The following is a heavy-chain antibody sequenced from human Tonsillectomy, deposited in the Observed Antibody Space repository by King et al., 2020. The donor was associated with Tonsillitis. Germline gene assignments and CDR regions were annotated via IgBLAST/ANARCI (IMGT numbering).Heavy chain of an antibody. D-gene: IGHD3-22*01. V-gene: IGHV3-30*18. CDR2: ISYVESIN. CDR1: GFTFSSYG. J-gene: IGHJ4*02. CDR3: AKGSDSSGYYYLPSDY. Sequence: VQLVESGGGVVQPGRSLRLSCAASGFTFSSYGMHWVRQAPGKGLDWLAVISYVESINPYTDSVKGRFTISRDNSKNTLYLQMNSLRTEDTAVYFCAKGSDSSGYYYLPSDYWGQGTLVTVSS.